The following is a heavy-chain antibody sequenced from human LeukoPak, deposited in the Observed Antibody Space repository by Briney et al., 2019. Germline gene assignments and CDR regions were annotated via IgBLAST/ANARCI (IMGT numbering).Heavy chain of an antibody. CDR1: GFTFSSYW. D-gene: IGHD4/OR15-4a*01. Sequence: GGSLRLSCAASGFTFSSYWMSWVRQAPGKGLEWVANIKQDGSEKYYVDSVKGRFTISRDSAKNSLYLQMNSLRAEDTAVYYCARDMTMDQGSGLFDYWGQGTLVTVSS. J-gene: IGHJ4*02. CDR3: ARDMTMDQGSGLFDY. CDR2: IKQDGSEK. V-gene: IGHV3-7*01.